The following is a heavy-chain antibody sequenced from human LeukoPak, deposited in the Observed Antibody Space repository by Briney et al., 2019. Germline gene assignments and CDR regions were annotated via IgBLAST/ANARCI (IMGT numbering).Heavy chain of an antibody. CDR3: ARAGTESKWGLPRADYYYMDV. V-gene: IGHV1-2*02. CDR1: GYTFTDYY. Sequence: GASVKVSCKASGYTFTDYYMHWVRQAPGQGLEWMGWINPNSGGANYAQRFQGRVTMTRDTSINTAYMEMSRLRSDDTAVYYCARAGTESKWGLPRADYYYMDVWGKGTTVTVSS. CDR2: INPNSGGA. D-gene: IGHD7-27*01. J-gene: IGHJ6*03.